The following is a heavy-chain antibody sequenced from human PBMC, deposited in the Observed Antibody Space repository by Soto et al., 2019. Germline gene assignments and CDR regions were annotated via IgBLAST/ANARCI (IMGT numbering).Heavy chain of an antibody. D-gene: IGHD1-26*01. Sequence: QVQLVESGGGVVQPGRSLRLSCAASGFTFSSYAMHWVRQAPGKGLEWVAVISYDGSNKYYADSVKSRFTISRDNSKNTLYLQMNSLRAEDTAVYYCASPTGIVGATLDYWGQGTLVTVSS. CDR1: GFTFSSYA. CDR2: ISYDGSNK. V-gene: IGHV3-30-3*01. CDR3: ASPTGIVGATLDY. J-gene: IGHJ4*02.